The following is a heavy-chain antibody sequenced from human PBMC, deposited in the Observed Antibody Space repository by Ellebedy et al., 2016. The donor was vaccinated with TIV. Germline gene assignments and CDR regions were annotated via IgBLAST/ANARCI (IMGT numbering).Heavy chain of an antibody. V-gene: IGHV3-74*01. D-gene: IGHD6-19*01. CDR1: GLTFISYW. CDR3: ARAGSSGWEAYFDL. J-gene: IGHJ2*01. Sequence: PGGSLRLSCAASGLTFISYWMHWVRQAPGKGPVWVSRIHSDGSSTTYADSVKGRFAISRDNAKNTLYLQMNSLRAEDTAVYYCARAGSSGWEAYFDLWGRGTLVTVSS. CDR2: IHSDGSST.